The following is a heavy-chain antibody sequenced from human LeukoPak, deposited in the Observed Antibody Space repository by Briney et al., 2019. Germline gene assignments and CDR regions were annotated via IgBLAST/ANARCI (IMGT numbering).Heavy chain of an antibody. CDR1: GYFFTSYY. Sequence: EASVKVSCKPSGYFFTSYYMPWVRQAPGQGLEWMGVINPRGGGATYAQNLQGRVTLTSDTSTTTFYMEPSSLRSEDTAVYYCARERGYCGAGTCYHFDNWGQGTLVSVSS. D-gene: IGHD2-15*01. V-gene: IGHV1-46*04. J-gene: IGHJ4*02. CDR3: ARERGYCGAGTCYHFDN. CDR2: INPRGGGA.